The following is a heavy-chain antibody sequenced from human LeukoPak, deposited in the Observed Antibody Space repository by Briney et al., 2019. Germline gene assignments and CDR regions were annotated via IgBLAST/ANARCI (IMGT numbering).Heavy chain of an antibody. V-gene: IGHV4-59*01. CDR2: IYYSGST. CDR3: ARDYYGSGSWAGNYYYYYMDV. D-gene: IGHD3-10*01. J-gene: IGHJ6*03. CDR1: GGSISSYY. Sequence: SETLSLTCTVSGGSISSYYWSWIRQPPGKGLEWIGYIYYSGSTNYNPSLKSRVTISVDTSKNQFSLKLSSVTAADTAVYYCARDYYGSGSWAGNYYYYYMDVWGKGTTVTISS.